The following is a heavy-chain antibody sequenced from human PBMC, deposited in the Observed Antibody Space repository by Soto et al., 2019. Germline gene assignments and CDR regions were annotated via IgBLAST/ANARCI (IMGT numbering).Heavy chain of an antibody. CDR1: GYSFANYW. Sequence: GESLKISCQGSGYSFANYWIAWVRQMPGKGLEWVGVIYPGDSDTRYSPSVLGQVTISADKSISHVYLQWSSLKASDTAMYYCATNPIRQYYYGMDVYRKRTTV. D-gene: IGHD3-10*01. J-gene: IGHJ6*04. CDR3: ATNPIRQYYYGMDV. V-gene: IGHV5-51*01. CDR2: IYPGDSDT.